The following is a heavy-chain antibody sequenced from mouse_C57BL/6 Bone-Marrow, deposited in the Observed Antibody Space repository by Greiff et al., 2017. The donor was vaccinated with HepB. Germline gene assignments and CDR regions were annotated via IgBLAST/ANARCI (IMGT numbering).Heavy chain of an antibody. CDR3: ARGDYGSSSYWYFDV. J-gene: IGHJ1*03. CDR1: GYTFTSYW. Sequence: QVQLQQPGAELVRPGPSVKLSCKASGYTFTSYWMHWVKQRPGQGLEWIGVIDPSDSYTNYNQKFKGKATLTVDTSSSTAYMQLSSLTSEDSAVYYCARGDYGSSSYWYFDVWGTGTTVTVSS. CDR2: IDPSDSYT. D-gene: IGHD1-1*01. V-gene: IGHV1-59*01.